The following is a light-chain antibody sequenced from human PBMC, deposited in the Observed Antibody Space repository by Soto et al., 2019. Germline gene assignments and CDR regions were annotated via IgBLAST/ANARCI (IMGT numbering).Light chain of an antibody. CDR3: QQFSSYLIT. CDR2: DAS. CDR1: QTVRNNY. V-gene: IGKV3-20*01. J-gene: IGKJ4*01. Sequence: EFELTLTPGKLSLSREDRGTRCCRASQTVRNNYLAWYQQKPGQAPRLLIYDASSRATGIPDRFSGCGSGTDFTLAISRLEPEESAVYYCQQFSSYLITFGGGTKVDIK.